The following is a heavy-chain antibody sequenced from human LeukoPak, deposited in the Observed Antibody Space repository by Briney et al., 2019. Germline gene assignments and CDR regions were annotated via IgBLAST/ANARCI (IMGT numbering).Heavy chain of an antibody. Sequence: GGSLRLSCAVSGFTFDDYAMHWVRQAPGKGLEWVSGINWNSGSMGYADSVKGRFTISRDNAKNSLYLQMNSLRAEDTALYYCAKDLAEDILTGFYLDAFDIWGQGTMVTVSS. CDR2: INWNSGSM. CDR1: GFTFDDYA. CDR3: AKDLAEDILTGFYLDAFDI. J-gene: IGHJ3*02. V-gene: IGHV3-9*01. D-gene: IGHD3-9*01.